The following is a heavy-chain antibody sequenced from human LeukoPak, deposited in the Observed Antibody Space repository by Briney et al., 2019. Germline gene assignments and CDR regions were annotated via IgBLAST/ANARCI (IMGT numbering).Heavy chain of an antibody. D-gene: IGHD3-16*01. Sequence: GGSLRLSCAASGFTFSNNWMSWVRQAPGKGLEWVANIKQDGSEKYYVDSVKGRFTISRDNAKNSLYLQMNSLRAEDTAVYYCARGGGVHAHWGQGTLVTVSS. CDR1: GFTFSNNW. V-gene: IGHV3-7*01. CDR2: IKQDGSEK. J-gene: IGHJ4*02. CDR3: ARGGGVHAH.